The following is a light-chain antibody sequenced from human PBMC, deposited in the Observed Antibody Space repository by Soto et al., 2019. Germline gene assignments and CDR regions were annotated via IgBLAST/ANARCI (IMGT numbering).Light chain of an antibody. CDR1: NSNIGRNT. V-gene: IGLV1-44*01. CDR2: SDD. Sequence: QSVLTQPPSASGTPGQRVTISCSGSNSNIGRNTVNWYQQLPGTAPKLLIYSDDQRPSGVPDRFSGSKSGTSASLAISGLQSEDEANYYCATWHDSLNGVLFGGGTKVTVL. CDR3: ATWHDSLNGVL. J-gene: IGLJ3*02.